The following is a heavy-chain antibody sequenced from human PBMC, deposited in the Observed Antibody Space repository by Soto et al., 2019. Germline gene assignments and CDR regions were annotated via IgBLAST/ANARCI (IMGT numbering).Heavy chain of an antibody. CDR2: IYPGDSDT. CDR1: GYSFTSYW. CDR3: ARRNYGDYHYYYGMDV. J-gene: IGHJ6*02. Sequence: PGESLKISCKGSGYSFTSYWIGWVRQMPGKGLEWMGIIYPGDSDTRYSPSFQGQVTISADKSISTAYLQWSSLKASDTAMYYCARRNYGDYHYYYGMDVWGQGTTVTVSS. D-gene: IGHD4-17*01. V-gene: IGHV5-51*01.